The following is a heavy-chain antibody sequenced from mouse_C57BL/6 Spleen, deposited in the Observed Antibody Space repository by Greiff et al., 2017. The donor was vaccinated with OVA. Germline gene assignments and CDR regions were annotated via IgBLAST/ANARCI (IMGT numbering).Heavy chain of an antibody. CDR3: ASWDRFAY. CDR2: IDPSDSYT. CDR1: GYTFTSYW. Sequence: VQLQQPGAELVKPGASVKLSCKASGYTFTSYWMQWVKQRPGQGLEWIGEIDPSDSYTNYNQKFKGKATLTVDTSSSTAYMQLSSLTSEDSAVYYCASWDRFAYWGQGTLVTVSA. J-gene: IGHJ3*01. D-gene: IGHD4-1*01. V-gene: IGHV1-50*01.